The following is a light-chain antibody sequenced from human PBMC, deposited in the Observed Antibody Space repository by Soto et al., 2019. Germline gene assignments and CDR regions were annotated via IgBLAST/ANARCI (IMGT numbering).Light chain of an antibody. J-gene: IGKJ5*01. Sequence: DIQMTQSPSSLSASVGDIVTITCRASQSINRYLSWYQQKPGKAPKLLIYAASSLPTGVPLRFRGSGSGTDNTLTITSLQPEDFATYYCQQTYSTPPFTFGQGTRLEI. CDR3: QQTYSTPPFT. CDR2: AAS. V-gene: IGKV1-39*01. CDR1: QSINRY.